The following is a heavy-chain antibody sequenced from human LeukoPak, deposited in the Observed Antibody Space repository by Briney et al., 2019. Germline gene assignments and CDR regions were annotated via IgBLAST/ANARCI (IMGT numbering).Heavy chain of an antibody. Sequence: GGSLRLSCAASGFTFSSYSMNWVRQAPGKGLEWVSYISRGGDTIYYADSVKGRFTISRDNAQNSLYLQMNSLRDEDTAVYYCARVFGSDDHFDYWGQGTLATVSS. V-gene: IGHV3-48*02. CDR2: ISRGGDTI. CDR3: ARVFGSDDHFDY. CDR1: GFTFSSYS. J-gene: IGHJ4*02. D-gene: IGHD3-10*02.